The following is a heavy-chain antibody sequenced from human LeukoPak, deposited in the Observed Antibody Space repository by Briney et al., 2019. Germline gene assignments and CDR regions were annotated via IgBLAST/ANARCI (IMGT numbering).Heavy chain of an antibody. D-gene: IGHD3-3*01. Sequence: SETLSLTCTVSGGSISSSSYHWGWIRQPPGKGLEWIGSIYYSGSTYYNPSLKSRVTISVDTSKNQFSLKLSSVTAADTAVYYCARHSNWSGYIYYYYYYMDVWGKGTTVTVSS. CDR2: IYYSGST. V-gene: IGHV4-39*01. CDR1: GGSISSSSYH. CDR3: ARHSNWSGYIYYYYYYMDV. J-gene: IGHJ6*03.